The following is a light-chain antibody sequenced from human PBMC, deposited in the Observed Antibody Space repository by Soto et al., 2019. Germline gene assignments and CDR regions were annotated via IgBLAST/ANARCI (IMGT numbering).Light chain of an antibody. Sequence: EIVLTQSPGTLSLSPGERDTLSCRASQSVSNNYLAWYQQKPGQAPRLLIYGASNRPTGIPDRFSGSGSGTDFTLTISRLEPEDFVVYYCQQYGNSPWTFGQGTKVDIK. CDR3: QQYGNSPWT. CDR2: GAS. CDR1: QSVSNNY. V-gene: IGKV3-20*01. J-gene: IGKJ1*01.